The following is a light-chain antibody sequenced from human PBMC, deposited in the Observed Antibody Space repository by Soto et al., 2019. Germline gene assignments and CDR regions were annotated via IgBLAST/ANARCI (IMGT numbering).Light chain of an antibody. CDR1: QSVSSSY. J-gene: IGKJ1*01. Sequence: EIVLTQSPGTLSLSPGERATLSCRVSQSVSSSYLAWYQQKPGQAPRLLIYGASSRATGIPDRFSGSGSGTDFTLTISRLEPEDFAVYYCLQYGSSPRTFGQGTKVEIK. V-gene: IGKV3-20*01. CDR3: LQYGSSPRT. CDR2: GAS.